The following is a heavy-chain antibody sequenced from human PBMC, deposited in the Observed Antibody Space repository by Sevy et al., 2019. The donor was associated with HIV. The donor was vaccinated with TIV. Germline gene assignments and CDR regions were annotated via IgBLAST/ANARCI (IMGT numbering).Heavy chain of an antibody. J-gene: IGHJ4*02. CDR1: GFTFSKYS. CDR2: IAASDGTT. D-gene: IGHD2-8*01. V-gene: IGHV3-23*01. Sequence: GGSLRLSCAASGFTFSKYSMSWVRQTPAKGLEWVSSIAASDGTTFYADSVKGRFTISRDNSKNTLFLQMSSLRAEDTAVYYCTKRPLGSPNFYFQYWGQGTLVTVSS. CDR3: TKRPLGSPNFYFQY.